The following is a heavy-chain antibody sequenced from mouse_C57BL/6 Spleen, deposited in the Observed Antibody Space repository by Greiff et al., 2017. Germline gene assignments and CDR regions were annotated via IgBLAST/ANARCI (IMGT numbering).Heavy chain of an antibody. CDR2: ISDGGSYT. J-gene: IGHJ3*01. V-gene: IGHV5-4*01. Sequence: EVQLVESGGGLVKPGGSLKLSCAASGFTFSSYAMSWVRQTPEKRLEWVATISDGGSYTYYPDNVKGRFTISRDNAKNNLSLQMSHLKSEDTAMYYCARDTVVPFAYWGQGTLVTVSA. CDR3: ARDTVVPFAY. D-gene: IGHD1-1*01. CDR1: GFTFSSYA.